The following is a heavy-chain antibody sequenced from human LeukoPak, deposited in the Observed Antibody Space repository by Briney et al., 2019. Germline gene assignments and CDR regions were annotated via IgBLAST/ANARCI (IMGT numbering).Heavy chain of an antibody. CDR3: ARDRYCGGDCPPDY. Sequence: ASVKVSCKASGGTFSSYAISWVRQAPGQGLEWMGGIIPIFGTANYAQKFQGRVTITADESTSTAYMELSSLRSEDTAVYYCARDRYCGGDCPPDYWGQGTLVTVSS. J-gene: IGHJ4*02. V-gene: IGHV1-69*13. CDR1: GGTFSSYA. D-gene: IGHD2-21*02. CDR2: IIPIFGTA.